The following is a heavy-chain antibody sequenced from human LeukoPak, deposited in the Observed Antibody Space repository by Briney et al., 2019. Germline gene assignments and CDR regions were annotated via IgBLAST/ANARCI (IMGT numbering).Heavy chain of an antibody. CDR2: ISYDGSNK. CDR1: GFTFSSYG. D-gene: IGHD6-19*01. J-gene: IGHJ4*02. CDR3: ARVELPIAVAGDDY. V-gene: IGHV3-30*03. Sequence: GGSLRLSCAASGFTFSSYGMHWVRQAPGKGLEWVAVISYDGSNKYYADSVKGRFTISRDNSKNTLYLQMNSLRAEDTAVYYCARVELPIAVAGDDYWGQGTLVTVSS.